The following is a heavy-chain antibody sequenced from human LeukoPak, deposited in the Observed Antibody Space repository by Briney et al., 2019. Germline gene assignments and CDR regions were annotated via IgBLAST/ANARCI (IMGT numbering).Heavy chain of an antibody. CDR2: INSDGSDT. CDR1: GFTFSSYW. Sequence: GGSLRLSCAASGFTFSSYWMHWVRQAPGKGLVWASRINSDGSDTSYADSVKGRFTISRDNAKNTLYLQMNSLRVEDTAVYYCARAPVRGAFDLWGQGTMVTVSS. V-gene: IGHV3-74*01. D-gene: IGHD3-10*01. CDR3: ARAPVRGAFDL. J-gene: IGHJ3*01.